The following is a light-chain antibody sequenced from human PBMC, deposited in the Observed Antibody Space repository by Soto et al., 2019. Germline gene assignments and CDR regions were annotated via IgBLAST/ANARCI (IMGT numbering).Light chain of an antibody. J-gene: IGLJ6*01. CDR1: SSDVGSYNL. Sequence: QSALTQPASVSGSPGQSITISCTGTSSDVGSYNLVSWYQQHPGKAPKLMIYEGSKRPSGVSNRFSGSKSGNTASLTSSGLQDEDEADYYCCAYAGSGTFGFGTGTKLTVL. CDR2: EGS. V-gene: IGLV2-23*03. CDR3: CAYAGSGTFG.